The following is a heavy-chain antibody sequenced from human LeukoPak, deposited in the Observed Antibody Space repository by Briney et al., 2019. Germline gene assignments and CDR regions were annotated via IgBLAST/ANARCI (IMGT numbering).Heavy chain of an antibody. D-gene: IGHD6-13*01. Sequence: SQTLSLTCAVSGDSVSSSSAVWNWIRQSPSRGLEWLGRTYYRSKWYNDYAVSVKSRITINPDTSKNHFSLQLNSVTPEDTAVYYCAREVAAAGTDPYYFDYWGQGTLVTVSS. CDR2: TYYRSKWYN. V-gene: IGHV6-1*01. CDR1: GDSVSSSSAV. J-gene: IGHJ4*02. CDR3: AREVAAAGTDPYYFDY.